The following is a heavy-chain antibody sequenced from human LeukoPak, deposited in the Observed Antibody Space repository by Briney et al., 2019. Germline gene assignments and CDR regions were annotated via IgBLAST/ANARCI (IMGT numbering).Heavy chain of an antibody. CDR3: ARDNGDFDY. V-gene: IGHV3-66*01. Sequence: GGSLRLSCAVSGFTISNNYINWVRQAPGKGPEWVSLVHFSGTTFYADSVKGRFTMSRDNSKNTGYLQMDSLRAEDTAIYYCARDNGDFDYWGQGTLVTVSS. D-gene: IGHD4-17*01. CDR1: GFTISNNY. CDR2: VHFSGTT. J-gene: IGHJ4*02.